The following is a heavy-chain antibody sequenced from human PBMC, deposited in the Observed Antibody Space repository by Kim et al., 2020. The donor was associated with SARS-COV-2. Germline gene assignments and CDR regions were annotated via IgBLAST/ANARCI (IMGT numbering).Heavy chain of an antibody. CDR3: ARIRGRLFGYFDY. Sequence: YYSTSLQTRLNISKDTPKTQVVLTMTNMDPVDTATYYCARIRGRLFGYFDYWGQGTLVTVSS. J-gene: IGHJ4*02. D-gene: IGHD3-10*02. V-gene: IGHV2-70*01.